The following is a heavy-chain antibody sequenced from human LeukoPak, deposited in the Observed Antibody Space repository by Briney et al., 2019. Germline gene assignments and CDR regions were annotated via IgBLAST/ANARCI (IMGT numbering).Heavy chain of an antibody. Sequence: GGSLRLSCAASGFTFSSYGMHWVRQAPGKGLEWVAVISYDGSNKYYADSVKGRFTISRDNSKNTLYLQMNSLRAEDTAVYYCAKDDAWGRFQYWGQGTLVTVSS. V-gene: IGHV3-30*18. D-gene: IGHD3-16*01. CDR2: ISYDGSNK. J-gene: IGHJ1*01. CDR3: AKDDAWGRFQY. CDR1: GFTFSSYG.